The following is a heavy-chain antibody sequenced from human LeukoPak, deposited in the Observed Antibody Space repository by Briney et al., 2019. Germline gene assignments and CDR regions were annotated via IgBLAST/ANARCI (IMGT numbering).Heavy chain of an antibody. CDR3: AKGLLTTYYYDSSGYTRFNDAFDI. V-gene: IGHV3-7*01. D-gene: IGHD3-22*01. CDR1: GFTLSRYW. CDR2: IKQDGSEK. Sequence: PGGSLRLSCAASGFTLSRYWMNWVRQAPGKGLEWVANIKQDGSEKYYVDSVRGRFTISRDNAKNSLYLQMNSLRAEDTAVYYCAKGLLTTYYYDSSGYTRFNDAFDIWGQGTMVTVSS. J-gene: IGHJ3*02.